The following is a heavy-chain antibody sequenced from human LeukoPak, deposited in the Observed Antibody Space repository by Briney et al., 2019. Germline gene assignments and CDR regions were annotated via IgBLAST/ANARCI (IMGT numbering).Heavy chain of an antibody. CDR3: AKNGGPHGMDV. V-gene: IGHV3-7*02. J-gene: IGHJ6*02. Sequence: PGGSLRLSCATSGFTVSSIWMSWVRQAPGKGLEWVANIKHDGSETNYVDSVKGRFTISRDNAKNSLHLQMNSLRVEDTAVYYCAKNGGPHGMDVWGQGTRSPSL. D-gene: IGHD3-16*01. CDR2: IKHDGSET. CDR1: GFTVSSIW.